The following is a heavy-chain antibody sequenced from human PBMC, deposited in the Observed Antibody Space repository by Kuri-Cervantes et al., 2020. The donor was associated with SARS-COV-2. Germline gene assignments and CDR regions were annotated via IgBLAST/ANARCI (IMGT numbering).Heavy chain of an antibody. CDR1: GYTFTNYD. V-gene: IGHV1-8*01. CDR3: ARGPFTRGGVRSPFHYYCMDV. Sequence: ASVKVSCKASGYTFTNYDLNWVRQATGQGLEWMGWMNPSTGNTVYAQKFQGRVTMTWNTSFSTAYMGLSSLRSEDTAVYYCARGPFTRGGVRSPFHYYCMDVWGKGTTVTVSS. J-gene: IGHJ6*03. D-gene: IGHD3-3*01. CDR2: MNPSTGNT.